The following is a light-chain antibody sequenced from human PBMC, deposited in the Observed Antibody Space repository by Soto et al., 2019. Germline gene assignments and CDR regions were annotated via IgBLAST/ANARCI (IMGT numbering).Light chain of an antibody. CDR2: EVS. CDR1: SSDVGNYKY. Sequence: QSALTQPASVSGSPGQSITISCTGTSSDVGNYKYVSWYQQHPGKAPKLMIYEVSNRPSGVSNRFSGSKSGNTASQTISRLQAEDETDYYCFSYTSSGTYVFGTGTKLTVL. CDR3: FSYTSSGTYV. V-gene: IGLV2-14*01. J-gene: IGLJ1*01.